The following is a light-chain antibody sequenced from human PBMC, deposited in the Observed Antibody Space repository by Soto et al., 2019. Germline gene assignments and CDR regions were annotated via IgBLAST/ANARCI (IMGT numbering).Light chain of an antibody. Sequence: QSVLTQPASVSGSPGQSITISCTGTSSDVGGYNYVSWYQQHPGKAPKLMIYEVSNRPSGVSNRFSGSKSGNTASLTISGLQAEDDPDYYCSSYRSSSTRYVFGTGTKVTVL. V-gene: IGLV2-14*01. CDR2: EVS. CDR3: SSYRSSSTRYV. J-gene: IGLJ1*01. CDR1: SSDVGGYNY.